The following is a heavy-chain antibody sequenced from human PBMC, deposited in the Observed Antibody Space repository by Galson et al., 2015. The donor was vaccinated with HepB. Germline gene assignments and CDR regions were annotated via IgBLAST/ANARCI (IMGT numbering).Heavy chain of an antibody. CDR2: IYPTDADT. CDR1: GYNFNRYW. D-gene: IGHD3-10*01. Sequence: QSGAEVKMPGEFLKISCKTSGYNFNRYWIAWVRQMPGKGLEWMGIIYPTDADTRYSPSFQGQVSISADKSTATAYLQWSSLKASDTAMYYCASRHSYFRSGTWYNVSDYWGQGTLVTVSA. J-gene: IGHJ4*02. CDR3: ASRHSYFRSGTWYNVSDY. V-gene: IGHV5-51*01.